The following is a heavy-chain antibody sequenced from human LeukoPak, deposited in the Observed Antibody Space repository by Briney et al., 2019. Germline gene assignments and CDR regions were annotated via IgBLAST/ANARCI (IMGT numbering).Heavy chain of an antibody. V-gene: IGHV1-46*01. J-gene: IGHJ6*02. CDR3: AKDLGAQISMVRGEVYYYYYGMDV. CDR1: GYTFTSYY. D-gene: IGHD3-10*01. CDR2: INPSGGST. Sequence: ASVKVSCKASGYTFTSYYMHWVRQAPGQGLEWMGIINPSGGSTSYAQKFQGRVTMTRDTSTSTVYMELSSLRSEDTAVYYCAKDLGAQISMVRGEVYYYYYGMDVWGQGTTVTVSS.